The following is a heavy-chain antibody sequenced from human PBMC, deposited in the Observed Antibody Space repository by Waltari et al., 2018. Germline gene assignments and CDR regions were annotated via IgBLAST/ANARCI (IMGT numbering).Heavy chain of an antibody. V-gene: IGHV3-21*01. D-gene: IGHD3-22*01. CDR2: ITSDGTHT. CDR1: GFTFSYYT. Sequence: EVRLVESGGGLVRPGESLRLSWAASGFTFSYYTINWVRQAPGKGPEWISFITSDGTHTTYADSMRGRLTISRDNAKNSLFLQINSLRADDTAVYYCARDRRPTMILGSGAFDIWGQGTVVNVSS. J-gene: IGHJ3*02. CDR3: ARDRRPTMILGSGAFDI.